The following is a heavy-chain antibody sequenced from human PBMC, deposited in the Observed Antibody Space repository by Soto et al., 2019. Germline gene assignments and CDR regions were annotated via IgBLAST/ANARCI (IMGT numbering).Heavy chain of an antibody. J-gene: IGHJ6*02. CDR2: IVVGSGNT. CDR3: AALMTTVTGVYYYYGMDV. D-gene: IGHD4-17*01. Sequence: ASVKVSCKASGFTFTSSAVQWVRQARGQRLEWIGWIVVGSGNTNYAQKFQERVTITRDMSTSTAYMELSSLRSEDTAVYYCAALMTTVTGVYYYYGMDVWGQGTTVTVSS. CDR1: GFTFTSSA. V-gene: IGHV1-58*01.